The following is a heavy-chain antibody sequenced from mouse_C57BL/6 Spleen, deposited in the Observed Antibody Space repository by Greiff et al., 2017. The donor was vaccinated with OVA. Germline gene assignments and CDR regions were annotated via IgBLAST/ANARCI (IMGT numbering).Heavy chain of an antibody. J-gene: IGHJ2*01. CDR3: ARGDYDDYFDY. V-gene: IGHV5-4*01. D-gene: IGHD2-4*01. CDR1: GFTFSSYA. CDR2: ISAGGSYT. Sequence: EVHLVESGGGLVKPGGSLKLSCAASGFTFSSYAMSWVRQTPEKRLEWVATISAGGSYTYYPDNVTGRFTISRDNAKNNLYLQMSHLKSEDTAMYYCARGDYDDYFDYWGQGTTLTVSS.